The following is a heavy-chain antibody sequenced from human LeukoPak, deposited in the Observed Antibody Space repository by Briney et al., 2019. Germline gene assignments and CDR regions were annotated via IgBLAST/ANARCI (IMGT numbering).Heavy chain of an antibody. CDR3: AREAEAIFGVVISAFDI. CDR2: IKTNSGGA. CDR1: GYTFTGYY. D-gene: IGHD3-3*01. J-gene: IGHJ3*02. V-gene: IGHV1-2*02. Sequence: ASVKVSCKASGYTFTGYYMHWVRQAPGQGLEWMGWIKTNSGGANYAQKFQGRVTMTRDTSISTAYMELSRLRSDDTAVYYCAREAEAIFGVVISAFDIWGQGTMVTVSS.